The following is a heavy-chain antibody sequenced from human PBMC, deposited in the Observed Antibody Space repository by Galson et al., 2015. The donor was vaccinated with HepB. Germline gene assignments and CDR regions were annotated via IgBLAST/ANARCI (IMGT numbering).Heavy chain of an antibody. J-gene: IGHJ4*02. V-gene: IGHV3-23*01. D-gene: IGHD1-1*01. CDR1: GFIFSSYA. CDR3: AKGQQLESRLDH. CDR2: ITNDGAGT. Sequence: LRLSCAASGFIFSSYAMYWVRQAPGKGLEWVSGITNDGAGTYYASSVKDRFTISRDNFKNTLYLQMTSLRADDTALYYCAKGQQLESRLDHWGQGTLVTVSS.